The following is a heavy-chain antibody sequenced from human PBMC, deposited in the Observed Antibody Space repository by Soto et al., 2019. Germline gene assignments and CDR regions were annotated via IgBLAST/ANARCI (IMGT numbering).Heavy chain of an antibody. CDR3: ARSSSWDAFDI. CDR1: GFTFSSYS. J-gene: IGHJ3*02. D-gene: IGHD6-13*01. V-gene: IGHV3-21*01. Sequence: EVQLVESGGGLVKPGGSLRLSCAASGFTFSSYSMNWVRQAPGKGLEWVSSISSSSSYIHYADSVKGRFTISRDNAKNSLYLQMNSLRAEDTAVYYWARSSSWDAFDIWGQGTMVTVSS. CDR2: ISSSSSYI.